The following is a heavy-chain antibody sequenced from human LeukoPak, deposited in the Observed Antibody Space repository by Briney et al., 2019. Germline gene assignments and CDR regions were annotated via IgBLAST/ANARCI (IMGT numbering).Heavy chain of an antibody. Sequence: PGGSLRLSCAASGFTFSSYGMSWVRQAPGKGLEWVSSISSSSSYIYYADSVKGRFTISRDNAKNSLYLQMNSLRAEDTAVYYCARDYLGSGSYMCFDYWGQGTLVTVSS. V-gene: IGHV3-21*01. CDR3: ARDYLGSGSYMCFDY. J-gene: IGHJ4*02. CDR2: ISSSSSYI. CDR1: GFTFSSYG. D-gene: IGHD1-26*01.